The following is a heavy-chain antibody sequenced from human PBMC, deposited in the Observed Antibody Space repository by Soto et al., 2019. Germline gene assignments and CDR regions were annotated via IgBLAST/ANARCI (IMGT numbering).Heavy chain of an antibody. CDR2: ISYDGSNK. D-gene: IGHD5-18*01. V-gene: IGHV3-30*18. J-gene: IGHJ6*02. CDR3: AKELRGYSLRVNMDV. Sequence: GGSLRLSCAASGFTFSSYGMHWVRRAPGKGLEWVAVISYDGSNKYYADSVKGRFTISRDNSKNTLYLQMNSLRAEDTAVYYCAKELRGYSLRVNMDVWGQGTTVTVSS. CDR1: GFTFSSYG.